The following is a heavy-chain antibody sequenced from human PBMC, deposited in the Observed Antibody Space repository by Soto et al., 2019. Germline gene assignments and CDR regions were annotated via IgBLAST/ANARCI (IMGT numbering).Heavy chain of an antibody. V-gene: IGHV4-39*01. Sequence: SETRVFPCSASVGSITSSSSSWRWNSQPPGKGLEWIGSIYYSGSTYYDPSLKSRVTISVDTSKNQFSLKLSSVTAADTAVYYWTRHTPAISISDHWGQGTLVTVS. J-gene: IGHJ4*02. CDR3: TRHTPAISISDH. D-gene: IGHD2-15*01. CDR2: IYYSGST. CDR1: VGSITSSSSS.